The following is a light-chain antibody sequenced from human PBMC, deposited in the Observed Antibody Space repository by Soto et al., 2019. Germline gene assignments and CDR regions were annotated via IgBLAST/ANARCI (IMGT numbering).Light chain of an antibody. Sequence: QSVLTHPASVSVSPGHSITISCTGTKSDIYTYDYVSWYQQHPGKVPKLIIYDVSRRPSGVSNRFSGSKSGNTASLHISGLQAGDEADYYCSSYRRSNTLVFGTGTKGTV. V-gene: IGLV2-14*03. CDR1: KSDIYTYDY. CDR3: SSYRRSNTLV. CDR2: DVS. J-gene: IGLJ1*01.